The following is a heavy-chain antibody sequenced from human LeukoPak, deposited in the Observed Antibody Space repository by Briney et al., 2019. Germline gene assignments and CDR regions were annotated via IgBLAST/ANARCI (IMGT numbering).Heavy chain of an antibody. V-gene: IGHV4-39*07. CDR2: IYYSGST. CDR1: GGSISSSSYY. Sequence: SETLSLTCTVSGGSISSSSYYWGWIRQPPGKGLEWIGSIYYSGSTYYNPSLKSRVTISVDTSKNQFSLKLSSMTAADTAVYYCASEYSGYDSFLFWGQGTLVTVSS. CDR3: ASEYSGYDSFLF. J-gene: IGHJ4*02. D-gene: IGHD5-12*01.